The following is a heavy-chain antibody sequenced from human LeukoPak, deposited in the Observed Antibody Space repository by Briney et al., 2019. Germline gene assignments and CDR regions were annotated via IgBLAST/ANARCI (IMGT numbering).Heavy chain of an antibody. D-gene: IGHD2-21*01. Sequence: PGGSLRLSCAASGFTFSSSSMNWVRQAPEKGLEWVSYISTSGGTIYYADSVKGRFTISRDNAKNSLYLQMDSLRAEDTAVYYCARHITFDCWGQGTLVTVSS. CDR1: GFTFSSSS. J-gene: IGHJ4*02. V-gene: IGHV3-48*01. CDR3: ARHITFDC. CDR2: ISTSGGTI.